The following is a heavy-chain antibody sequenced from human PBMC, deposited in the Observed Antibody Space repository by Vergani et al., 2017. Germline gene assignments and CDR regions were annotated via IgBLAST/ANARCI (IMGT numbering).Heavy chain of an antibody. Sequence: QVQLVQSGAEVKKPGSSVKVSCKASGGTFSSYTISWVRQAPGQGLEWMGRIIPILGIANYAKKFQGRVTITADKSTSTAYMELSSLRSEDTAVYYCARAASMVVVPAAMYNWFAPWGQGTLVTVPS. CDR2: IIPILGIA. V-gene: IGHV1-69*02. CDR1: GGTFSSYT. CDR3: ARAASMVVVPAAMYNWFAP. D-gene: IGHD2-2*01. J-gene: IGHJ5*02.